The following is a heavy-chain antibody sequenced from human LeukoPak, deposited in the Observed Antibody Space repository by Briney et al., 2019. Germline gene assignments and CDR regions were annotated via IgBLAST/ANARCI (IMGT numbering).Heavy chain of an antibody. J-gene: IGHJ3*02. V-gene: IGHV5-51*01. CDR2: IYPGDSDT. CDR1: GYSFTSYW. CDR3: ARPLFGGSYYFGAFDI. D-gene: IGHD1-26*01. Sequence: GESLKISCKGSGYSFTSYWIGWVRQMPGKGLEWMGIIYPGDSDTRYSPSFQGQVTISADKSISTAYLQWSTLKASDTAMYYCARPLFGGSYYFGAFDIWGQGTMVTVSS.